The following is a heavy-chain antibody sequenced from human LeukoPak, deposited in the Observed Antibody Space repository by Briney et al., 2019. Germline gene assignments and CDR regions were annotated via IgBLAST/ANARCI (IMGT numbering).Heavy chain of an antibody. Sequence: GRSLRLSCAASGLTFDDYAMHWVRQAPGKGLEWVSGISWNSGSIGYADSVKGRFTISRDNAKNSLYLQMNSLRAEDTALYYCAKDSAERVGYFDYWGQGTLVTVSS. V-gene: IGHV3-9*01. D-gene: IGHD1-26*01. J-gene: IGHJ4*02. CDR3: AKDSAERVGYFDY. CDR1: GLTFDDYA. CDR2: ISWNSGSI.